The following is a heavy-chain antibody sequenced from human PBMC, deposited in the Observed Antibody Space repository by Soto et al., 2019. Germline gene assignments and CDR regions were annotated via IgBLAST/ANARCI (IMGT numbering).Heavy chain of an antibody. CDR1: GFTFSSYG. CDR3: ARQSSPYGYYFDY. D-gene: IGHD4-17*01. CDR2: IWYDGSNK. Sequence: QVQLVESGGGVVQPGRSLRLSCAASGFTFSSYGMHWVRQAPGKGLEWVAVIWYDGSNKYYADSVKGRFTISRDSSKNTLYLQMNSLRAEDTAVYYCARQSSPYGYYFDYWGQGTLVTVSS. V-gene: IGHV3-33*01. J-gene: IGHJ4*02.